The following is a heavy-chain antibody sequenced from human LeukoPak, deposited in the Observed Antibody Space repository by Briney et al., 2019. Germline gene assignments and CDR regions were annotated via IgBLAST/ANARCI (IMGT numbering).Heavy chain of an antibody. CDR3: ARTVPNWGPIDY. CDR1: GFTFSTCS. V-gene: IGHV3-23*01. J-gene: IGHJ4*02. Sequence: GGSLRLSCAASGFTFSTCSMTWVRQAPGKGLEWISAISGSGDATYYADSVKGRFTISRDNSKNTLYLQMNSLRAEDTAVYYCARTVPNWGPIDYWGQGTLVTVSS. D-gene: IGHD7-27*01. CDR2: ISGSGDAT.